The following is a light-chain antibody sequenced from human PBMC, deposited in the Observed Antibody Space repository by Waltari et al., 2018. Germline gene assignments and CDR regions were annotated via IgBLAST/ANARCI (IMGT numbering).Light chain of an antibody. CDR2: KDS. V-gene: IGLV3-27*01. CDR3: YSAADNNLRV. J-gene: IGLJ7*01. Sequence: SYELPQPSSVSVSPGQTARITCSGDVLAKKYARWFQQKPGQAPVLVIYKDSERPSGIPERFSGSSSGTTVTLTISGAQVEDEADYYCYSAADNNLRVFGGGTQLTVL. CDR1: VLAKKY.